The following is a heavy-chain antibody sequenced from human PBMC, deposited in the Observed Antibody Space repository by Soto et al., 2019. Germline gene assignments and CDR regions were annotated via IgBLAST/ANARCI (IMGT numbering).Heavy chain of an antibody. CDR3: ARVMGEWLSRTHYSYYMVV. Sequence: QVQLQESGPGLVKPSETLSLTCTVSGGSISSYYWSWIRQPPGKGLESIGYIYYSGSTNYNPSLKSRVTISVDTSKNLFSLKLSSVTAADAAVYYCARVMGEWLSRTHYSYYMVVWGKGTTVTVSS. CDR1: GGSISSYY. CDR2: IYYSGST. V-gene: IGHV4-59*01. D-gene: IGHD3-3*01. J-gene: IGHJ6*03.